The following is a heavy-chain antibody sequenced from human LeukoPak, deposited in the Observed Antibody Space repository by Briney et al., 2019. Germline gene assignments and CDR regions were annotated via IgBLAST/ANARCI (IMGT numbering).Heavy chain of an antibody. CDR2: FNPNSGDT. J-gene: IGHJ5*02. CDR3: ARVAVGATRLGWFVH. V-gene: IGHV1-2*02. CDR1: GYTYTDYY. Sequence: GASVKVSCKASGYTYTDYYMHWVRQASGQGLEWMGWFNPNSGDTHHAQKFQGRVSMTRDTSIRTAYMELSRLRSDDAAVYYCARVAVGATRLGWFVHWGQGTLVIVSS. D-gene: IGHD1-26*01.